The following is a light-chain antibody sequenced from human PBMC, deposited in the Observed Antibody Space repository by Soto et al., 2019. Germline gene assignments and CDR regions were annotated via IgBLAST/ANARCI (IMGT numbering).Light chain of an antibody. V-gene: IGKV1-33*01. CDR2: DAS. CDR1: QDISDH. Sequence: DIQMTQSPSSLSASVGDRVTITCQASQDISDHLNWYQQKSGQAPNLLIYDASSLETGVPSRFNGGGSGTHFTFTITALQPEDIGTYYWQQFESLPLAVGGGTKV. CDR3: QQFESLPLA. J-gene: IGKJ4*02.